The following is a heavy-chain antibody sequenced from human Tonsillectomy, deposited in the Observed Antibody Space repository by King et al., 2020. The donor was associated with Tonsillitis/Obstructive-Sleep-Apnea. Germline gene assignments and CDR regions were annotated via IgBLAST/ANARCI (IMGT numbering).Heavy chain of an antibody. CDR2: INTNTGNP. CDR1: GYTFTSYA. CDR3: ARGRDIVVVPAAKPVGPDY. Sequence: VQLVESGSELKKPGASVKVSCKASGYTFTSYAMNWVRQAPGQGLEWMGWINTNTGNPTYAQGFTGRFVFSLDTSVSTAYLQISSLKAEDTAVYYCARGRDIVVVPAAKPVGPDYWGQGTLVTVSS. D-gene: IGHD2-2*01. V-gene: IGHV7-4-1*02. J-gene: IGHJ4*02.